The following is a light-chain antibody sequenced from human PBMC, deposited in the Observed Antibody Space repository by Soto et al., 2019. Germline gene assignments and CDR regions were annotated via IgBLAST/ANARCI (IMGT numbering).Light chain of an antibody. Sequence: EIGLTQSPGTLSLSPGERVTLSCRASQSVSSSHLAWYQQKPGQAPRLLIYGASSRATGIPDRFSGSGSGTDFTLTISRLEPEDFAVYYCQQYGSSSLTFGPGTKVD. CDR3: QQYGSSSLT. CDR1: QSVSSSH. CDR2: GAS. V-gene: IGKV3-20*01. J-gene: IGKJ3*01.